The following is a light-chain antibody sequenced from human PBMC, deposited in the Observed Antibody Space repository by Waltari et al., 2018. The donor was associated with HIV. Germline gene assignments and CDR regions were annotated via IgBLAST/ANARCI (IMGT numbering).Light chain of an antibody. CDR3: AAWDDSLNGWV. CDR2: SNN. Sequence: QSVLTQPPSASGTPGQRVTISCSGSSSNIGSNTVHWYQQLPGTAPKLLIYSNNQRPAGVPDRFSGSKSGTSASLAISGLQSEDEAEYYCAAWDDSLNGWVFGGGTKLTVL. V-gene: IGLV1-44*01. CDR1: SSNIGSNT. J-gene: IGLJ3*02.